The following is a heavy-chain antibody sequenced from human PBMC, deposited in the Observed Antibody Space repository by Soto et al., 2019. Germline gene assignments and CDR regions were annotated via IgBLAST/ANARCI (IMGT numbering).Heavy chain of an antibody. CDR2: ISSSGSTI. CDR1: GFTFSDYY. J-gene: IGHJ4*02. D-gene: IGHD2-2*01. V-gene: IGHV3-11*01. CDR3: ARGDPKGYCSSTSCYLFFDY. Sequence: GGSLRLSCAASGFTFSDYYMSWIRQAPGKGLEWVSYISSSGSTIYYADSVKGRFTISRDNAKNSLYLQMNSLRAEDTAVYYCARGDPKGYCSSTSCYLFFDYWGQGTLVTVSS.